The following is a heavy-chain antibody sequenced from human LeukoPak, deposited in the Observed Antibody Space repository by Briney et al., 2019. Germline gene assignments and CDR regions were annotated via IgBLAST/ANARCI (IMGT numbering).Heavy chain of an antibody. Sequence: SETLSLTCTVSGGPISNYYWSWIRQPPGKGLEWIGYIYYSGSTYYNPSLKSRVTISVDTSKNQFSLKLSSVTAADTAVYYCARDHGWLSVDYWGQGTLVTVSS. CDR2: IYYSGST. CDR3: ARDHGWLSVDY. D-gene: IGHD3-16*02. CDR1: GGPISNYY. V-gene: IGHV4-30-4*01. J-gene: IGHJ4*02.